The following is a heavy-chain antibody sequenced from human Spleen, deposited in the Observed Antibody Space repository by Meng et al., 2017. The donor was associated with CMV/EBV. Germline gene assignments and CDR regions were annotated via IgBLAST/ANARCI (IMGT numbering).Heavy chain of an antibody. D-gene: IGHD3-3*01. CDR1: GFTFSSYS. Sequence: GESLKISCAASGFTFSSYSMNWVRQAPGKGLEWVSSISSSSSYIYYADSVKGRFTISRDNAKNSLYLQMNSLRAEDTAVYYCARDGSDDFWSGHLYYYYGMDVWGQGTTVTVSS. V-gene: IGHV3-21*01. J-gene: IGHJ6*02. CDR3: ARDGSDDFWSGHLYYYYGMDV. CDR2: ISSSSSYI.